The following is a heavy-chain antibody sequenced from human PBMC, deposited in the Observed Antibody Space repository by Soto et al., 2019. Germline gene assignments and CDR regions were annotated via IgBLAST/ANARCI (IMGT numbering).Heavy chain of an antibody. V-gene: IGHV1-69*13. J-gene: IGHJ5*02. D-gene: IGHD3-22*01. CDR1: GVTFSSYA. CDR2: IIPIFGTA. CDR3: ARDPVGAYYDSSGPNWFDP. Sequence: GASVKVSCKASGVTFSSYAISWLGQAPGQGLEWMGGIIPIFGTANYAQKFQGRVTITADESTSTAYMELSSLRSEDTAVYYCARDPVGAYYDSSGPNWFDPWGQGTLVTVSS.